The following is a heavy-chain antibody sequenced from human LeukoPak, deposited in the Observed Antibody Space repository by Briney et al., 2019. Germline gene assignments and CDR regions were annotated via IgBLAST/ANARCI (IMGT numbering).Heavy chain of an antibody. CDR3: ATTVAPYRGQARHCYFDY. Sequence: TSETLSLTCAVYGGSFSGYYWSWIRQPPGKGLEWIGEINHSGSTNYNPSLKSRVTISVDTSKNQFSLKLSSVTAADTAVYYCATTVAPYRGQARHCYFDYWGQGTLVTVSS. J-gene: IGHJ4*02. V-gene: IGHV4-34*01. CDR1: GGSFSGYY. D-gene: IGHD4-23*01. CDR2: INHSGST.